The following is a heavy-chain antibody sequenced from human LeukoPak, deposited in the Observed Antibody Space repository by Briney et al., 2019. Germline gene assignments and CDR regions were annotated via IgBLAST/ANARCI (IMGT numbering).Heavy chain of an antibody. CDR2: ISYDGSNK. Sequence: GGSLRLSCAASGFTFSSYGMHWVRQAPGKGLEGVAVISYDGSNKYYADSVKGRFTISRDNSKNTLYLQMNSLRAEDTAVYYCAKDLKRQLEPHYYYYYGMDVWGQGTTVTVSS. D-gene: IGHD6-13*01. J-gene: IGHJ6*02. V-gene: IGHV3-30*18. CDR3: AKDLKRQLEPHYYYYYGMDV. CDR1: GFTFSSYG.